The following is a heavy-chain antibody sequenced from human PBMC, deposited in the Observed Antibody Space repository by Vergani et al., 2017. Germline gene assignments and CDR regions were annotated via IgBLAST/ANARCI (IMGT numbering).Heavy chain of an antibody. CDR1: GGSISSGGYY. Sequence: QVQLQQWGAGLLKPSQTLSLTCTVSGGSISSGGYYWSWIRQHPGKGLEWIGYIYYSGSTYYNPSLKSRVTISVDTSKNQFSLKLSSVTAADTAVYYWARGRGGEVLGYWGQGTLVTVSS. J-gene: IGHJ4*02. CDR2: IYYSGST. V-gene: IGHV4-31*03. D-gene: IGHD3-3*01. CDR3: ARGRGGEVLGY.